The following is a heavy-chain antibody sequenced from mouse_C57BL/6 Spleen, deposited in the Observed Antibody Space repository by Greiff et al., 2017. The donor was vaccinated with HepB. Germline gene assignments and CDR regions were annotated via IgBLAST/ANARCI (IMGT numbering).Heavy chain of an antibody. CDR3: SRTAGYDYEGGYFDV. CDR1: GYTFTSSW. J-gene: IGHJ1*03. CDR2: INPSNGGT. Sequence: VQLQQPGTELVKPGASVKLSCKASGYTFTSSWMHWVKQRPGQGLEWIGNINPSNGGTNYNEKFQSKATLTVDKSSSTAYMQLSSLTSEDSAVYYVSRTAGYDYEGGYFDVWGTGTTVTVSS. V-gene: IGHV1-53*01. D-gene: IGHD2-4*01.